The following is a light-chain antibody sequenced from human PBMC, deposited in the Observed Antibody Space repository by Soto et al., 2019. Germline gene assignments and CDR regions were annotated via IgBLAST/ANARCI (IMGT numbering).Light chain of an antibody. V-gene: IGKV3-20*01. Sequence: EIVLKQSPGTLSLSPGERATLSCRASQSVSSSYLAWYQQKPGQAPRLLIYGASSRATGIPDRFSGSGSGKDFTLTISRLEPEDVAVYYCQQYGSSSWTFGQGTKVEIK. CDR3: QQYGSSSWT. J-gene: IGKJ1*01. CDR2: GAS. CDR1: QSVSSSY.